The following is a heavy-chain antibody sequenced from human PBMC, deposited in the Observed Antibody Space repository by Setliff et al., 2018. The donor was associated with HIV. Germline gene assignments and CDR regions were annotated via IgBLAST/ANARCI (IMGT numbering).Heavy chain of an antibody. CDR3: ARQAIFGYYDSSGYLDY. CDR2: IYYSGST. J-gene: IGHJ4*02. Sequence: KTSETLSLTCTVSGGSISSGSYYWGWIRQPPGKGLEWIGSIYYSGSTYYNPSLRSRVTISVDTSKNLFSLRLSSVTASDTAVYYCARQAIFGYYDSSGYLDYWGQGTLVTVSS. V-gene: IGHV4-39*01. CDR1: GGSISSGSYY. D-gene: IGHD3-22*01.